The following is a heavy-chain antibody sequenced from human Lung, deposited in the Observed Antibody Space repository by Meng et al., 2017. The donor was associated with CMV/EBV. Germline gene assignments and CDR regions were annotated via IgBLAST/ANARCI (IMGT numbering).Heavy chain of an antibody. CDR1: GYTFTSYD. CDR3: ARTCSSTSCSDCDD. V-gene: IGHV1-8*01. Sequence: SVKVSXXASGYTFTSYDNNWVRQATGQGLEWMGWMNPNSGNTGDAQKFQGRVTMTRNTSISTDYMELRGLRSEDTAVYYCARTCSSTSCSDCDDWGQGTXVTVSS. J-gene: IGHJ4*02. D-gene: IGHD2-2*01. CDR2: MNPNSGNT.